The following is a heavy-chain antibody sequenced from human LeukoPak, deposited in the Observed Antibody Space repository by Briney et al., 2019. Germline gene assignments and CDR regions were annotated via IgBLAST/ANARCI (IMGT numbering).Heavy chain of an antibody. Sequence: PGRSLRLSCAASGFTFSNSGMHWVRQAPGKGLEWVGVIWYDGSNKYYADSVKGRFTISRDNSKNTLSLQMNSLRAENTAVYYCARELPPVVKFYFDYWGQGTLVTVSS. J-gene: IGHJ4*02. CDR2: IWYDGSNK. CDR1: GFTFSNSG. D-gene: IGHD3-22*01. V-gene: IGHV3-33*01. CDR3: ARELPPVVKFYFDY.